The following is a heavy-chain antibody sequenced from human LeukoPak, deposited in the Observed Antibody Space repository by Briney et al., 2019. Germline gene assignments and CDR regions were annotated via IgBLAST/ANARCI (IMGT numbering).Heavy chain of an antibody. Sequence: ASVKVSCKASGGTFSSYAISWVRQAPGQGLEWMGGIIPIFGTANYAQKFQGRVTITTDESTSTAYMELSSLRSEDTAVYYCTASTMVVTSSFDYWGQGTPVTVSS. CDR3: TASTMVVTSSFDY. D-gene: IGHD4-23*01. CDR2: IIPIFGTA. J-gene: IGHJ4*02. V-gene: IGHV1-69*05. CDR1: GGTFSSYA.